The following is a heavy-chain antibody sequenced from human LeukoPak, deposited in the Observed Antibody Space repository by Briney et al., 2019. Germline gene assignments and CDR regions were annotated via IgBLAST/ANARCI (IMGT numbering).Heavy chain of an antibody. V-gene: IGHV4-59*01. CDR1: GGSISSYY. CDR2: IYYSGST. CDR3: ARLVPAARRGYFDY. Sequence: SETLSLTCTVSGGSISSYYWSWIRQPPGKGLEWIGYIYYSGSTNYNPSLKSRVTISVDTSKNQFSLKLSSVTAADTAVYYCARLVPAARRGYFDYWGQGTLVTVSS. D-gene: IGHD2-2*01. J-gene: IGHJ4*02.